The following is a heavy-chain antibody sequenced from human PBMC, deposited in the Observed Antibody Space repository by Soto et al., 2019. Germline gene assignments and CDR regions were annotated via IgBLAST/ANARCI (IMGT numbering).Heavy chain of an antibody. V-gene: IGHV3-9*01. D-gene: IGHD1-26*01. CDR3: AKEIVGAPGWFDP. CDR2: ISWNSGSI. CDR1: GFTFDDYA. Sequence: EVQLVESGGGLVQPGRSLILSCAASGFTFDDYAMHWVRQAPGKGLEWGSGISWNSGSIGYADSVKGRFTISRDNAKNSLYLQMNSLRAEDTALYYCAKEIVGAPGWFDPWGQETLVTVSS. J-gene: IGHJ5*02.